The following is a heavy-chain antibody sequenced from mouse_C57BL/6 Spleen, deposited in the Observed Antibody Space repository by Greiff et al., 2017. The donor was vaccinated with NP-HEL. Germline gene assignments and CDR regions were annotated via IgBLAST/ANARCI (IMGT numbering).Heavy chain of an antibody. D-gene: IGHD1-1*01. CDR2: INPSTGGT. V-gene: IGHV1-42*01. CDR3: ARRLSTRYFDV. Sequence: EVQGVESGPELVKPGASVKISCKASGYSFTGYYMNWVKQSPEKSLEWIGEINPSTGGTTYNQKFKAKATLTVDKSSSTAYMQLKSLTSEDSAVYYCARRLSTRYFDVWGTGTTVTVSS. J-gene: IGHJ1*03. CDR1: GYSFTGYY.